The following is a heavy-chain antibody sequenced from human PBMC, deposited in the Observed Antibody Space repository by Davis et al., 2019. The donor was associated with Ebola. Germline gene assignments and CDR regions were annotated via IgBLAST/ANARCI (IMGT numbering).Heavy chain of an antibody. V-gene: IGHV4-59*01. CDR3: ARDLKLGIAALPGWFDP. CDR1: GGSISSYY. Sequence: PSETLSLTCTVSGGSISSYYWSWNRQPPGKGLEWIGYIYYSGSTNYNPSLKSRVTISVDTSKNQFSLKLSSVTAADTAVYYCARDLKLGIAALPGWFDPWGQGTLVTVSS. D-gene: IGHD6-13*01. CDR2: IYYSGST. J-gene: IGHJ5*02.